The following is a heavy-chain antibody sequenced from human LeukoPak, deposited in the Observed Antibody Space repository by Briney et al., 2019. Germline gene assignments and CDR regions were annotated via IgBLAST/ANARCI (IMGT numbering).Heavy chain of an antibody. CDR2: ISSSSSTI. D-gene: IGHD2-15*01. V-gene: IGHV3-48*01. CDR1: GFTFSTYS. Sequence: PGGSLRLSCAASGFTFSTYSINWVRQAPGKGPEWVSYISSSSSTIYYADSVKGRFTISRDNAKNSLYLQMNSLRAEDTAVYYCARGSREDIFYYYYMDVWGKGTTVTVSS. CDR3: ARGSREDIFYYYYMDV. J-gene: IGHJ6*03.